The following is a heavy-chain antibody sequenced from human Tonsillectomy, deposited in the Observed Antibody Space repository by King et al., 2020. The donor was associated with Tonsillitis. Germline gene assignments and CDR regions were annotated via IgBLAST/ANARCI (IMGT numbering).Heavy chain of an antibody. Sequence: VQLVESGGGLVNPGGSLRLACATSGFTFSDFDMHWVRQAPGKGLEWVSSISLIPGFLYFADSVKGAFTTSRDNAKNSLYLQMSSLRAGDTAVYYCAKDKGADHFDSGRGAFDIWGQGTMVTVSS. CDR2: ISLIPGFL. J-gene: IGHJ3*02. D-gene: IGHD1-26*01. CDR1: GFTFSDFD. CDR3: AKDKGADHFDSGRGAFDI. V-gene: IGHV3-21*01.